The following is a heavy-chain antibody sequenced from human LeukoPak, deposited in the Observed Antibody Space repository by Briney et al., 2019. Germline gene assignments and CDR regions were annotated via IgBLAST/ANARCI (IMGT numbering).Heavy chain of an antibody. CDR3: ARGRSPGSRFDY. V-gene: IGHV1-69*13. CDR1: GGTFSSYA. CDR2: IIPIFGTA. D-gene: IGHD3-10*01. J-gene: IGHJ4*02. Sequence: GASVKVSCKASGGTFSSYAISWVRQAPGQGLEWMGGIIPIFGTANYAQKFQGRVTITADESTSTAYMELSSLRSEDTAVYYCARGRSPGSRFDYWGQGTLVTVSS.